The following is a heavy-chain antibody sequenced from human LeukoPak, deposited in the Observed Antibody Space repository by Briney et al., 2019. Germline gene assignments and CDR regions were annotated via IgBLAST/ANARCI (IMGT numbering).Heavy chain of an antibody. CDR2: IYTSGST. Sequence: SQTLSLTCTVYGGSISSGSYYWSWIRQPAGKGLEWIGRIYTSGSTNYNPSLKSRVTISVDASKNQFSLKLSSVTAADTAVYYCASASSGYYYVGEGAFDIWGQGTMVTVSS. V-gene: IGHV4-61*02. CDR3: ASASSGYYYVGEGAFDI. J-gene: IGHJ3*02. CDR1: GGSISSGSYY. D-gene: IGHD3-22*01.